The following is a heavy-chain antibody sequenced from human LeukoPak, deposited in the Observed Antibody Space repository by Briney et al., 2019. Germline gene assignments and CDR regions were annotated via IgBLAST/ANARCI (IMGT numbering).Heavy chain of an antibody. Sequence: GASVKVSCKASGYTFTGYYMHWVRQAPGQGLEWMGLINPNSGGTNYAQKFQGRVTMTRDTSISTAYMELSRLRSDDTAVYYCARDLDSSSWSANDYWGQGTLVTVSS. J-gene: IGHJ4*02. D-gene: IGHD6-13*01. V-gene: IGHV1-2*06. CDR3: ARDLDSSSWSANDY. CDR2: INPNSGGT. CDR1: GYTFTGYY.